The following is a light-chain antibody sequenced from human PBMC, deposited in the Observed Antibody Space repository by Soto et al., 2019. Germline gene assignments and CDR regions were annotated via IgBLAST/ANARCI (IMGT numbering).Light chain of an antibody. CDR1: QSVSSN. V-gene: IGKV3-15*01. CDR2: GAS. Sequence: EIVMTQSPATLSLSPWEIATLSCRASQSVSSNLAWYQQKPGQAPRLLIYGASTRATGIPARFSGSGSGTEFTLTISSLQSEDFAVYYCQQYNNWPPITFGQGTKVDIK. J-gene: IGKJ1*01. CDR3: QQYNNWPPIT.